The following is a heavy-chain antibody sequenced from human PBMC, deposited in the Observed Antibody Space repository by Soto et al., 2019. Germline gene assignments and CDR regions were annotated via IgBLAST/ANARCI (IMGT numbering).Heavy chain of an antibody. V-gene: IGHV6-1*01. CDR3: AIHYYFWSGYPIFDY. CDR2: TYYRSKWYN. D-gene: IGHD3-3*01. Sequence: SQTLSLTCAISGDSVSSDSAAWNWIRQSPSRGLEWLGRTYYRSKWYNDYAVSVNGRITINPDTSKNHFSLQLNSVTPEDTAVYYCAIHYYFWSGYPIFDYCGQGTLVTVSS. J-gene: IGHJ4*02. CDR1: GDSVSSDSAA.